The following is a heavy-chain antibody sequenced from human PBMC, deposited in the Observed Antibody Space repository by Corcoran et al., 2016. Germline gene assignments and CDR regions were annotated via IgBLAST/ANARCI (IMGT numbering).Heavy chain of an antibody. CDR1: GFTFSSYG. Sequence: QVQLVESGGGVVQPGRSLRLSCAASGFTFSSYGMHWVRQAPGKGLAWVAVISYDGSNKYYADSVKGRFTISRDNSKNTLYLQMNSLRAEDTAVYYCAKDWEYYGSGSFFFDYWGQGTLVTVSS. J-gene: IGHJ4*02. D-gene: IGHD3-10*01. CDR2: ISYDGSNK. CDR3: AKDWEYYGSGSFFFDY. V-gene: IGHV3-30*18.